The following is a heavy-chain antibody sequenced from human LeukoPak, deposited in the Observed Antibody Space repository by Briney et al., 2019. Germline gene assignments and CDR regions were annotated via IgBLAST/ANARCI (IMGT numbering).Heavy chain of an antibody. Sequence: GGSLRLSCAASGFTFSSYWMHWVRQAPGKGLVWVSRINSDGSSTSYADSGKGRFTISRDNAKKMLYLQMNSLRAEDTAVYYCASGEFDYYDSIMFGGQGTLVTVSS. D-gene: IGHD3-22*01. CDR2: INSDGSST. J-gene: IGHJ4*02. CDR1: GFTFSSYW. V-gene: IGHV3-74*01. CDR3: ASGEFDYYDSIMF.